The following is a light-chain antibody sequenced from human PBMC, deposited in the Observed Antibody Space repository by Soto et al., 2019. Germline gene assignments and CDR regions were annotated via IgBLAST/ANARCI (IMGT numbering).Light chain of an antibody. Sequence: QSVLTQPASASGSPGQSITISCTGTSSDVGGYNYVSWYQQHPGKAPELMIYEVTNRPSGVSNRFSGSKSGNTASLTVSGLQAEDEADYYCSSFTSSSTLVFGGGTKLTVL. J-gene: IGLJ2*01. CDR3: SSFTSSSTLV. CDR1: SSDVGGYNY. CDR2: EVT. V-gene: IGLV2-14*01.